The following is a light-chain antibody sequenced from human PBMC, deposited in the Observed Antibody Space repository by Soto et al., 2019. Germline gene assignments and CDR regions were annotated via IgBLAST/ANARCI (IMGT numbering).Light chain of an antibody. CDR2: KAS. CDR1: QSISNW. CDR3: QQYDSYSWT. V-gene: IGKV1-5*03. Sequence: DIQMTQSPSTLSASVGDRVTITCRASQSISNWLAWYQQKPGKAPRLLIYKASSLQSGVPSRFSGSGSGTEFTLPISSLQPDDFATYYCQQYDSYSWTFGRGTKVEIK. J-gene: IGKJ1*01.